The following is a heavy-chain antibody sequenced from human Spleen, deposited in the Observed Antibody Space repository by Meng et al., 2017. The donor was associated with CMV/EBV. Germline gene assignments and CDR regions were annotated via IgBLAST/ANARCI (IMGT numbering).Heavy chain of an antibody. CDR1: GGSISNNNYY. J-gene: IGHJ5*02. CDR2: THYTGNV. CDR3: AQFAAGMMLDQ. Sequence: GSLRLSCIVSGGSISNNNYYWGWIRQPPGKGLEWIGSTHYTGNVQYNSFLKSRITISVDTPKNHFALRLNSVTAADTAVYYCAQFAAGMMLDQWGQGTLVTVSS. V-gene: IGHV4-39*06. D-gene: IGHD3-16*01.